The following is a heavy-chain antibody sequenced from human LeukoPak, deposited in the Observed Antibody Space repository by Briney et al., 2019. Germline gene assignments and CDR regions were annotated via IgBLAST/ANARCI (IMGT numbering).Heavy chain of an antibody. CDR1: GFTFSDYE. Sequence: GGSLRLSCAASGFTFSDYEVNWVRQAPGKGVEWVAYISTSGSTTHYADSVKGRFTISRDNAKNTLYLQMNSLRAEDTAVYYCARDRGDGDAPDAFDIWGQGTMVTVSS. CDR2: ISTSGSTT. D-gene: IGHD4-17*01. V-gene: IGHV3-48*03. CDR3: ARDRGDGDAPDAFDI. J-gene: IGHJ3*02.